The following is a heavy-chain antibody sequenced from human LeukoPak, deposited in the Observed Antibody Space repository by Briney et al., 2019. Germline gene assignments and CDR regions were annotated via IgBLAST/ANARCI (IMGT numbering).Heavy chain of an antibody. V-gene: IGHV1-18*01. J-gene: IGHJ4*02. CDR1: GYSFTSYG. D-gene: IGHD3-22*01. CDR2: ISVYNGNT. CDR3: ARVGSYYYDSSGYYFDY. Sequence: GASVKVSCKASGYSFTSYGISWVRQAPGQGLEWMGWISVYNGNTNYAQKLQGRVTMTTDTSTSTAYMELRSLRSDDTAVYYCARVGSYYYDSSGYYFDYWGQGTLVTVSS.